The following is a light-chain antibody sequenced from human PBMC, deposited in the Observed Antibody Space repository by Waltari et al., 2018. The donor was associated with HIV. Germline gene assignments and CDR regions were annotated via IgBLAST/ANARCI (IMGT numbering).Light chain of an antibody. CDR3: QQRSNWRRSGLT. J-gene: IGKJ4*01. V-gene: IGKV3-11*01. CDR1: QSVSDY. CDR2: DAS. Sequence: VGSTRSPATRSFSPSSLVTLHGSPSQSVSDYLAWYQQKPGQAPRLLIYDASNRATGIPARFSGSGAGTDFTLTISSLEPEDFAVDYCQQRSNWRRSGLTFGGGTKVEIK.